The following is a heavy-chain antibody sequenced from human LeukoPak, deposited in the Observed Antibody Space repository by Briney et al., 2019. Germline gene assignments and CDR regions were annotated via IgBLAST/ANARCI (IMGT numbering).Heavy chain of an antibody. J-gene: IGHJ4*02. CDR1: RFTFSNYG. V-gene: IGHV3-30*18. CDR2: ISYDGSNK. D-gene: IGHD1-20*01. CDR3: AKTGNYNWNGFDY. Sequence: QTGGSLRPSCAASRFTFSNYGMHWVRQAPGKGLEWVAIISYDGSNKYYADSVKGRFTISRDNSKNTLYLQMNSLRVEDSAVYYCAKTGNYNWNGFDYWGQGTLVTVSS.